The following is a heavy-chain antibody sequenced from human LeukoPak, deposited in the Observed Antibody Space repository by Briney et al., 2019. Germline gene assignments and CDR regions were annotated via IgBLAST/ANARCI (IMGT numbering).Heavy chain of an antibody. J-gene: IGHJ5*02. CDR1: GYTFTSYD. D-gene: IGHD2-21*02. V-gene: IGHV1-69*05. CDR3: AAECGGDCYSGWFDP. Sequence: SVKVSCKASGYTFTSYDINWVRQAPGQGLEWMGRIIPIFGTANYAQKFQGRVTITTDESTSTAYMELSSLRSGDTAVYYCAAECGGDCYSGWFDPWGQGTLVTVSS. CDR2: IIPIFGTA.